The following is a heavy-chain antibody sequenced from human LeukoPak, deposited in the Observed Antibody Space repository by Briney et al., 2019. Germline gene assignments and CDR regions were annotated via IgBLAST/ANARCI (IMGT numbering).Heavy chain of an antibody. CDR2: IRNKAYGGTT. CDR1: GFTFRDYA. CDR3: TGAYYYDSYYFDY. J-gene: IGHJ4*02. V-gene: IGHV3-49*05. D-gene: IGHD3-3*01. Sequence: KPGGSLTLSSTAYGFTFRDYAMSRLRQAPGKGLVGVGFIRNKAYGGTTEYAASVKDRFTISRDDSKSIAYLQLNSLKTEDTAVYYCTGAYYYDSYYFDYWGRGTLVTVSS.